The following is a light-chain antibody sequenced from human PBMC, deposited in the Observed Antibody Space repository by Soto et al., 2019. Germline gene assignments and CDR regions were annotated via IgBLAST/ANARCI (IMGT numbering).Light chain of an antibody. Sequence: DIQMTQSPSSLSASVGDRVTITCQASQDITNYLIWYQHKPGKAPKLLIFDASNLQTGVPSRFSGSGSGTHFTFTISSLQPEDLATYYCQQYDDFPLTFGGGTKVEIK. CDR3: QQYDDFPLT. J-gene: IGKJ4*01. CDR2: DAS. V-gene: IGKV1-33*01. CDR1: QDITNY.